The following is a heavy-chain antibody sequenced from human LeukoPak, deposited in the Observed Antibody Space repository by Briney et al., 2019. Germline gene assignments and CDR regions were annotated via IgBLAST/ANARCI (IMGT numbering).Heavy chain of an antibody. CDR2: VKSKTDGGTT. V-gene: IGHV3-15*01. Sequence: GGSLRLSCAASGFTFSNAWMSWVRQAPGRGLEWVGRVKSKTDGGTTDYAAPVKGRFTISRDDSKNTLYLQMNSLKTEDTAVYYRTKIGGEWEPAFDYWGQGTLVTVSS. CDR1: GFTFSNAW. CDR3: TKIGGEWEPAFDY. D-gene: IGHD1-26*01. J-gene: IGHJ4*02.